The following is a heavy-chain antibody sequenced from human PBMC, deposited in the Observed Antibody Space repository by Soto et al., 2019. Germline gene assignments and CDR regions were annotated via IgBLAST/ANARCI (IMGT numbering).Heavy chain of an antibody. CDR1: GGIFSSFT. CDR2: IIPIFDTP. CDR3: ATHGATTMARGAMKHYYYVMDV. V-gene: IGHV1-69*06. Sequence: QVQLVQSGAEAGKPGSSVKVSCRASGGIFSSFTISWVRQAPGQGLEWLGGIIPIFDTPTYAQKFQGRVPITADKSTNTVYMALSRLRSEDTAVYYCATHGATTMARGAMKHYYYVMDVWGQGTTVTFSS. J-gene: IGHJ6*02. D-gene: IGHD3-10*01.